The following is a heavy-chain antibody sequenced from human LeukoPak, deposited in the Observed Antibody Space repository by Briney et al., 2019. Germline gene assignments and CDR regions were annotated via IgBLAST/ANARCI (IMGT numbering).Heavy chain of an antibody. CDR2: INPSGGST. CDR1: GGTFSSYA. V-gene: IGHV1-46*01. Sequence: ASVKVSCKASGGTFSSYAISWVRQAPGQGLEWMGIINPSGGSTSYAQKFQGRVTMTRDTSTSTVYMELSSLRSEDTAVYYCAYYCSSTSCPDAFDIWGQGTMVTVSS. CDR3: AYYCSSTSCPDAFDI. D-gene: IGHD2-2*01. J-gene: IGHJ3*02.